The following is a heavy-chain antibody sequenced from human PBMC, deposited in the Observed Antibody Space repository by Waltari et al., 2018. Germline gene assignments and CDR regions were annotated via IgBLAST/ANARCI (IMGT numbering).Heavy chain of an antibody. CDR3: ARTLHVVVVAATRYNWFDP. Sequence: QITLKESGPTLVKPTQTLTLTCTFSGFSLSTSGVGVGWIRQPPGKALEWLALIYWNDDKRYSPSLKSRLTITKDTAKNQVVLTMTNMDPVDTATYYCARTLHVVVVAATRYNWFDPWGQGTLVTVSS. V-gene: IGHV2-5*01. CDR1: GFSLSTSGVG. J-gene: IGHJ5*02. CDR2: IYWNDDK. D-gene: IGHD2-15*01.